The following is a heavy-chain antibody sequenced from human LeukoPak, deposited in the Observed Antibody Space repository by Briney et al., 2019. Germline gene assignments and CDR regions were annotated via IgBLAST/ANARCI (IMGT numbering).Heavy chain of an antibody. V-gene: IGHV3-23*01. J-gene: IGHJ4*02. D-gene: IGHD3-22*01. Sequence: GGSLRLSCEASGFSFPYGMSWVRQAPGKGLEWVSGITNSGENTYYADSVKGRFTISRDNSKNSLYLQMNSLRAEDTAVYYCATLRQQTYYYDSSGYYQGVFDYWGQGTLVTVSS. CDR3: ATLRQQTYYYDSSGYYQGVFDY. CDR2: ITNSGENT. CDR1: GFSFPYG.